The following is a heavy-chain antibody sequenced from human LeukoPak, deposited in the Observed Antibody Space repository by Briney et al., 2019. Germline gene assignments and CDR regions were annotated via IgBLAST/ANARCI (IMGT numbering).Heavy chain of an antibody. CDR1: GAAFTKYG. V-gene: IGHV3-23*01. Sequence: GGSLRLSCAASGAAFTKYGMKWVRQAAGAGLEYISGISRSGDITHYADTVKGRFTISRDNVQNTLYLQMNSLRADDTALYYCATEGFYYWGPGTQVTVSS. CDR2: ISRSGDIT. J-gene: IGHJ4*02. CDR3: ATEGFYY.